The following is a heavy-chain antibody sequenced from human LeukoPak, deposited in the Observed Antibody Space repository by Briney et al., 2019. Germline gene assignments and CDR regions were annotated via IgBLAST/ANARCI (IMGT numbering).Heavy chain of an antibody. V-gene: IGHV3-7*05. CDR2: IKEDGSEK. Sequence: GGSLRLSCVASGFTFSSYWMSWVRQAPGKGLEWVANIKEDGSEKYYVDSVEGRFTISRGNPKNSLYLQMNSLRAEDTAVYYCARDTDFHFDYWGQGTLVAVSS. CDR3: ARDTDFHFDY. J-gene: IGHJ4*02. CDR1: GFTFSSYW.